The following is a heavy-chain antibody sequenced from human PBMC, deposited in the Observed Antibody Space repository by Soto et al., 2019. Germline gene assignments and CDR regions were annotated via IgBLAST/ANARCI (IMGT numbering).Heavy chain of an antibody. J-gene: IGHJ4*02. V-gene: IGHV4-61*08. CDR2: IYYSGST. CDR1: GGSISSGGYY. CDR3: ARGSTVGEVPH. D-gene: IGHD3-16*01. Sequence: PSETLSLTCTVSGGSISSGGYYWSWIRQHPGKGLEWIGYIYYSGSTNYNPSLKSRVTISVDTSKNQFSLKLSSVTAADTAVYYCARGSTVGEVPHWGKGTLVTVSS.